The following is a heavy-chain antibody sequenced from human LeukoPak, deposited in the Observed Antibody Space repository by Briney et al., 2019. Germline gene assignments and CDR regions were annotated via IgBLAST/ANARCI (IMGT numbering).Heavy chain of an antibody. CDR3: ARELVVVAGEPRFDP. Sequence: ASVKVSCKASGYTFTGYYMHWVRQAPGQGLEWMGWINPNSGGTNYAQKFQGRVTMTRDTSISTAYMELSRLRSDDTAVYYCARELVVVAGEPRFDPWGQGTLVTVSS. J-gene: IGHJ5*02. CDR1: GYTFTGYY. CDR2: INPNSGGT. V-gene: IGHV1-2*02. D-gene: IGHD2-15*01.